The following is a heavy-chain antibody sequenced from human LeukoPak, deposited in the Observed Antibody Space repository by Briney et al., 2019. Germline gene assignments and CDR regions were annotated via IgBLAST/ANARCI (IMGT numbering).Heavy chain of an antibody. CDR2: ISSSGSTI. V-gene: IGHV3-11*01. CDR3: ARARYCSGGSCYLFRGAFDI. D-gene: IGHD2-15*01. CDR1: GFTFSDYY. J-gene: IGHJ3*02. Sequence: GGSLRLSCAASGFTFSDYYMSWLRQAPGKGLEWVSYISSSGSTIYYADSVKGRFTISRDNAKNSLYLQMNSLRAEDTAVYYCARARYCSGGSCYLFRGAFDIWGQGTMVTVSS.